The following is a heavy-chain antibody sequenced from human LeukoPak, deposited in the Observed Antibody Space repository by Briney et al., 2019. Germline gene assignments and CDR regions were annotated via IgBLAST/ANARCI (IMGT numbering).Heavy chain of an antibody. D-gene: IGHD6-19*01. Sequence: GGSLRLSCAASGFSFSSYAMSWVRQAPGKGLEWVSATSGSGDRTYYAVSVKGRFTISRDNSKNTQYLQMNSLRAEDTAVYYCAKALGYSSGWYSYLDVWGQGTTVTVSS. J-gene: IGHJ6*02. CDR3: AKALGYSSGWYSYLDV. CDR2: TSGSGDRT. CDR1: GFSFSSYA. V-gene: IGHV3-23*01.